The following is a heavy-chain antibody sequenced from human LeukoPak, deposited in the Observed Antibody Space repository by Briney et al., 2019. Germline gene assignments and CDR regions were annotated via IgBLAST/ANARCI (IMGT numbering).Heavy chain of an antibody. Sequence: GRSLRLSCAASGFTFSSYAMHWVRQAPGKGLEWVAVISYDGSNKYYADSVKGRFTISRDNSKNTLYLQMNSLRAEDTAVYYCARDQTRGVGATTRPSRPDYWGQGTLVTVSS. CDR3: ARDQTRGVGATTRPSRPDY. J-gene: IGHJ4*02. CDR1: GFTFSSYA. CDR2: ISYDGSNK. D-gene: IGHD1-26*01. V-gene: IGHV3-30-3*01.